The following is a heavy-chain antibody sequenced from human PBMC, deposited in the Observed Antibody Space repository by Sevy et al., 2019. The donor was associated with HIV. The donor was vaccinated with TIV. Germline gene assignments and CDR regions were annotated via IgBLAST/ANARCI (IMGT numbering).Heavy chain of an antibody. D-gene: IGHD3-10*01. V-gene: IGHV1-2*02. CDR1: GYTFTGYY. Sequence: ASVKVSCKASGYTFTGYYMHWVRQAPGPGLEWMGWINPNSGGTNYAQKFLGRVTMTRDTSISTAYMELSRLGSDDTAVYYCARDGSHYFDYWGQGTLVTVSS. CDR2: INPNSGGT. CDR3: ARDGSHYFDY. J-gene: IGHJ4*02.